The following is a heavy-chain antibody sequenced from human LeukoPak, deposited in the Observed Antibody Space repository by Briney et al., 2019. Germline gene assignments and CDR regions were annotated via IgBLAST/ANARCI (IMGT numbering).Heavy chain of an antibody. Sequence: SETLSLTCTISGGSISSYFWSWIRQPPGKGLEWIGYIYYSGSTNYNPSLKSRVTISVDTSKNQFSLKLSSVTAADTAVYYCARARRWNAAVEGWWFDPWGQGTLVTVSS. CDR3: ARARRWNAAVEGWWFDP. V-gene: IGHV4-59*01. J-gene: IGHJ5*02. D-gene: IGHD1-1*01. CDR1: GGSISSYF. CDR2: IYYSGST.